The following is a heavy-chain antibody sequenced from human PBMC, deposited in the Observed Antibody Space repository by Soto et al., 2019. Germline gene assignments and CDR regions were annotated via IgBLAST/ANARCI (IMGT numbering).Heavy chain of an antibody. V-gene: IGHV1-18*04. J-gene: IGHJ6*02. CDR3: ARDGGLGYCSSTSCYTKDYYYYGMDV. CDR2: ISAYNGNT. CDR1: GYTFTSYG. Sequence: ASVKVSCKASGYTFTSYGTSWVRQAPGQGLEWMGWISAYNGNTNYAQKLQGRVTMTTDTSTSTAYMELRSLRSDDTAVYYCARDGGLGYCSSTSCYTKDYYYYGMDVWGQGTTVTVSS. D-gene: IGHD2-2*02.